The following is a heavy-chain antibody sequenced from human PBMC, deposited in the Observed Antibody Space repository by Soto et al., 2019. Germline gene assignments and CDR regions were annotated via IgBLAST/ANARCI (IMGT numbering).Heavy chain of an antibody. D-gene: IGHD3-10*01. J-gene: IGHJ5*02. Sequence: QVQLQESGPGLVKPSETLSLTCTVSGGSISSYYWSWIRQPPGKELEWIGYIHYSGSTKYNPSLKSRVTISVDTSKNQFSLKLSSVTAADTAVYYCARDRGGVAANWFDPWGQGTLVTVSS. CDR3: ARDRGGVAANWFDP. CDR2: IHYSGST. V-gene: IGHV4-59*01. CDR1: GGSISSYY.